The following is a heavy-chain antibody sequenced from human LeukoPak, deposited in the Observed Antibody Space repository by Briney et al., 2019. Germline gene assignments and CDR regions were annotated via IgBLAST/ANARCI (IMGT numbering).Heavy chain of an antibody. CDR2: IYSGGST. CDR3: ARDSDYGDYYYYGMDV. J-gene: IGHJ6*02. CDR1: GFTVSSNY. D-gene: IGHD4-17*01. V-gene: IGHV3-53*01. Sequence: PGGSLRLSCAASGFTVSSNYMSWVRQAPGKGLEWVSVIYSGGSTYYADSVKGRFTISRDNSKNTLYLQMNSLRAEDTAVYYCARDSDYGDYYYYGMDVWGQGTTVTVSS.